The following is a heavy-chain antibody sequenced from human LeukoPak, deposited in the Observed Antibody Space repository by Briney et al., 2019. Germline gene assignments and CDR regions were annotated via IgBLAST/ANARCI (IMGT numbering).Heavy chain of an antibody. CDR3: VRALVGAAFDT. D-gene: IGHD1-26*01. CDR1: GFTFNVYA. V-gene: IGHV3-21*06. CDR2: ISGSRDFI. Sequence: PGGSLRLSCAGSGFTFNVYAMHWVRQVPGKGPEWISSISGSRDFIYYADSVKGRFTISRDNAKNSLYLDMNSLRVEDTAVYFRVRALVGAAFDTWGQGVLVTVSS. J-gene: IGHJ4*02.